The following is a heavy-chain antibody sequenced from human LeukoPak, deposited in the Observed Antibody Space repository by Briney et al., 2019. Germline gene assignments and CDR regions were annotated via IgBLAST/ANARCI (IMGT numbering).Heavy chain of an antibody. CDR3: ARSSGKIYYYDGSGYYLY. CDR2: IYYSGST. Sequence: PSETLSLTCTVSGGSISSYYWSWIRQPPGKGLEWIGYIYYSGSTNYNPSLKSRVTISVDTSKNQFSLKLSSVTAADTAVYYCARSSGKIYYYDGSGYYLYWGQGTLVTVSS. V-gene: IGHV4-59*01. J-gene: IGHJ4*02. CDR1: GGSISSYY. D-gene: IGHD3-22*01.